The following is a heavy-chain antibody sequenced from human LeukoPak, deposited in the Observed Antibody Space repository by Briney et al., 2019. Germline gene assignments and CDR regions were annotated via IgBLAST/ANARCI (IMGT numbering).Heavy chain of an antibody. Sequence: GGSLRLSCAASGFTFSSYEMNRVRQAPGKGLEWVSYISSSGSTIYYADSVKGRFTISRDNAKNSLYLQMNSLRAEDTAVYYCAGSYYYYYGMDVWGQGTTVTVSS. CDR3: AGSYYYYYGMDV. V-gene: IGHV3-48*03. CDR1: GFTFSSYE. J-gene: IGHJ6*02. CDR2: ISSSGSTI. D-gene: IGHD1-26*01.